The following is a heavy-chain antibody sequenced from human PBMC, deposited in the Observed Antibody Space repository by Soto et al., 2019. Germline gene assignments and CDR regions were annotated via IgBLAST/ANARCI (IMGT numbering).Heavy chain of an antibody. CDR1: GFTFSSYA. V-gene: IGHV3-30-3*01. CDR3: ARDRMPFLTIFGVVPGDYYYYGMDV. D-gene: IGHD3-3*01. Sequence: GGSLRLSCAASGFTFSSYAMHWVHQAPGKGLEWVAVISYDGSNKYYADSVKGRFTISRDNSKNTLYLQMNSLRAEDTAVYYCARDRMPFLTIFGVVPGDYYYYGMDVWGQGTTVTVSS. CDR2: ISYDGSNK. J-gene: IGHJ6*02.